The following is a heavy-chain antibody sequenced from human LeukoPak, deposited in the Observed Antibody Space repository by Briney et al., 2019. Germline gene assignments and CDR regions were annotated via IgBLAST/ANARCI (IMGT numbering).Heavy chain of an antibody. CDR1: GGSFSGYY. D-gene: IGHD5-24*01. V-gene: IGHV4-34*01. Sequence: SETLSLTCAVYGGSFSGYYWSWIRQPPGKGLEWIGEINHSGSTNYNPSLKSRVTISVDTSKNQFSLKLSSVTAADTAVYYCARASPENNFFDYWGQGTLVTVSS. CDR2: INHSGST. J-gene: IGHJ4*02. CDR3: ARASPENNFFDY.